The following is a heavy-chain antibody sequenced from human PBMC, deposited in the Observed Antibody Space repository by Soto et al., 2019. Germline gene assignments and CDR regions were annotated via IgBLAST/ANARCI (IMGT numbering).Heavy chain of an antibody. J-gene: IGHJ4*02. CDR3: ARDPHTIASAGREDY. CDR2: ISAYNGNT. D-gene: IGHD6-13*01. Sequence: QVQLVQSGAEVKKPGASVKVSCKASGYTFTSYGISWVRQAPGQGLEWMGWISAYNGNTNYAQKLQGRVTRTTDTYTRTAYMELRSLRSDATAVYYCARDPHTIASAGREDYWGQGTLVTVSS. CDR1: GYTFTSYG. V-gene: IGHV1-18*01.